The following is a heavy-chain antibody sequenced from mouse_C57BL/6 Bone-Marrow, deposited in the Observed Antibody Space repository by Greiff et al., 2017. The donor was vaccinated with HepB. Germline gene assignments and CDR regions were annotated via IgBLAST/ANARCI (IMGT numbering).Heavy chain of an antibody. CDR2: INPNNGGT. D-gene: IGHD4-1*01. V-gene: IGHV1-26*01. CDR3: AVGRFAY. CDR1: GYTFTDYY. Sequence: EVQLQQSGPELVKPGASVKISCKASGYTFTDYYMNWVKQSHGKSLEWIGDINPNNGGTSYNQKFKGKATLTVDKSSSTAYKELRSLTSEDSAVYYCAVGRFAYWGQGTLVTVSA. J-gene: IGHJ3*01.